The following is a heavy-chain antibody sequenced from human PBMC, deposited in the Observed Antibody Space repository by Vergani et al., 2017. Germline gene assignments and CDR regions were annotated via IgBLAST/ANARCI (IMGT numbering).Heavy chain of an antibody. CDR1: GFTFSDHY. CDR3: ARRSITTRYFDY. D-gene: IGHD4-11*01. V-gene: IGHV3-72*01. Sequence: EVQLVESGGGLVQPGGSLRLSCAASGFTFSDHYMDWVRQAPGKGLEWVGRTRNKANSYTTEYAASVKGRFTISRDDSKNSLYLQMNSLKTEDTAVYYCARRSITTRYFDYWGQGTLVIVSS. J-gene: IGHJ4*02. CDR2: TRNKANSYTT.